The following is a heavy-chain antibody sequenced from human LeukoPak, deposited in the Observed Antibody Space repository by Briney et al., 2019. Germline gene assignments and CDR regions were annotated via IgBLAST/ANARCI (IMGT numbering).Heavy chain of an antibody. D-gene: IGHD3-9*01. CDR2: INSDGSST. CDR1: GFTFSSYW. Sequence: QPGGSLRLSCAASGFTFSSYWMHWVRQAPGKELVWVSRINSDGSSTSYADSVKGRFTISRDNAKNTLYLQMNSLRAEDTAVYYCASENYDILTGYRHWGQGALVTVSS. CDR3: ASENYDILTGYRH. J-gene: IGHJ4*02. V-gene: IGHV3-74*01.